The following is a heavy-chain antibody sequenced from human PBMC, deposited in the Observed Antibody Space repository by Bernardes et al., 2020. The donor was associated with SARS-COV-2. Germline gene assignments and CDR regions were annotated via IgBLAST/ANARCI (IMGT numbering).Heavy chain of an antibody. D-gene: IGHD6-19*01. Sequence: GGSLRLSCAASGFVFSSVCVNWVRQAPGMGLEWVGHIKRKIDGETTAYNAPVKGRFTISRDDSENMLYLEMNSLKTEDTAVYYCTRNSQSDLWGQGTVVTVSS. CDR3: TRNSQSDL. J-gene: IGHJ3*01. V-gene: IGHV3-15*07. CDR1: GFVFSSVC. CDR2: IKRKIDGETT.